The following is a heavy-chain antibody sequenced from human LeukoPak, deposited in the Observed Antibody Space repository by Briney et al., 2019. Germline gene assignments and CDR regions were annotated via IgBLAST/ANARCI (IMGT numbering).Heavy chain of an antibody. D-gene: IGHD3-3*01. CDR1: GFTFSSYS. J-gene: IGHJ4*02. V-gene: IGHV3-48*04. CDR3: ARAIYDFWSGDYFDY. CDR2: ISSSSSTI. Sequence: PGGSLRLSCAASGFTFSSYSMNWVRQAPGKGLKWVSYISSSSSTIYYADSVKGRFTISRDNAKNSLYLQMNSLRAEDTAVYYCARAIYDFWSGDYFDYWGQGTLVTVSS.